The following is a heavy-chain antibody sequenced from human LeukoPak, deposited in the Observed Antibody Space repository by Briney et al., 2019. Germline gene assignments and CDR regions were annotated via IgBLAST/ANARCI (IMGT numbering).Heavy chain of an antibody. CDR3: ARSRAAADLPAG. J-gene: IGHJ4*02. CDR1: GYTFTTYG. Sequence: ASVKVSCKASGYTFTTYGISWVRQAPGQGLEWMGWTSAYNDKTNYAQKLQGRVTMTTDTSTSTAYMELRSLRSDDTAVYYCARSRAAADLPAGWGQGTLVTVSS. D-gene: IGHD6-13*01. V-gene: IGHV1-18*01. CDR2: TSAYNDKT.